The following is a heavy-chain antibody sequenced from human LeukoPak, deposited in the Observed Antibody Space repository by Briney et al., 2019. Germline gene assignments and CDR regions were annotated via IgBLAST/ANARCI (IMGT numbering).Heavy chain of an antibody. CDR1: GYTFTSYG. CDR3: AREDSGGSCYCNWFDP. CDR2: ISAYNGNT. Sequence: GASVKVSCKASGYTFTSYGISWVRQAPGQGLEWMGWISAYNGNTNYAQKLQGRVTMTTDTSTSTAYMELRSLRSDDTAVYYCAREDSGGSCYCNWFDPWGQGTLVTVSS. D-gene: IGHD2-15*01. V-gene: IGHV1-18*01. J-gene: IGHJ5*02.